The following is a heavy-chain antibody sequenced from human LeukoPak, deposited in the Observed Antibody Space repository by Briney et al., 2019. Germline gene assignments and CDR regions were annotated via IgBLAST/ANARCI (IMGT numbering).Heavy chain of an antibody. D-gene: IGHD1-1*01. CDR3: ARDRRSNDLGP. V-gene: IGHV1-2*02. CDR1: GYTFTGYY. CDR2: ISPNSGGT. Sequence: ASVKASCKASGYTFTGYYMHWVRQAPGQGLEWMGWISPNSGGTKYAQKFQGRVTMTRDTSISTAYMELSRLRSDDTAMYYCARDRRSNDLGPWGQGTLVTVSS. J-gene: IGHJ5*02.